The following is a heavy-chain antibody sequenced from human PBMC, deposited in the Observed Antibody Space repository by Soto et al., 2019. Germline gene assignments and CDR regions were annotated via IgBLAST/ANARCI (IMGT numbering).Heavy chain of an antibody. J-gene: IGHJ4*02. D-gene: IGHD2-2*01. CDR1: GYTFTSHY. CDR3: VREAIGGTSTNPNFDY. CDR2: INPRGGST. Sequence: QVQVVQSGAEVKKPGASVKVSCKTSGYTFTSHYMYWVRQAPGQGLEWMGIINPRGGSTSNAQKFQGRLTMARDTSTSTVFMELSGLRSDDTAVYYCVREAIGGTSTNPNFDYWGQGTLVTVSS. V-gene: IGHV1-46*01.